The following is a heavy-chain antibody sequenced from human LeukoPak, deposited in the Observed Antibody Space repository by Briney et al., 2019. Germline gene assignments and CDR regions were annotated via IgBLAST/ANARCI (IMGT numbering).Heavy chain of an antibody. Sequence: GGSLRLSCAASGFTFSSYSMHWVRQAPGKGLEWVSSISSSSSYIYYADSVKGRFTIPRDNAKNSLYLQMNSLRGGETAVYYCARDAVAGAITYYYYGMDVWGQGTTVTVSS. CDR3: ARDAVAGAITYYYYGMDV. D-gene: IGHD6-19*01. J-gene: IGHJ6*02. CDR1: GFTFSSYS. V-gene: IGHV3-21*01. CDR2: ISSSSSYI.